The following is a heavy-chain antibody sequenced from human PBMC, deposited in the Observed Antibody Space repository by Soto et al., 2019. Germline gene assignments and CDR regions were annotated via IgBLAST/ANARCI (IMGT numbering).Heavy chain of an antibody. D-gene: IGHD6-13*01. CDR1: GGSISSGGYY. J-gene: IGHJ6*04. V-gene: IGHV4-31*03. Sequence: SETLSLTCTVSGGSISSGGYYWSWIRQHPGKGLEWIGYIYYSGSTYYNPSLKSRVTISVDTSKNQFSLKLSSVTAADTAVYYCAALGEAGTFDYYGMDAGGKGTTVTVSS. CDR2: IYYSGST. CDR3: AALGEAGTFDYYGMDA.